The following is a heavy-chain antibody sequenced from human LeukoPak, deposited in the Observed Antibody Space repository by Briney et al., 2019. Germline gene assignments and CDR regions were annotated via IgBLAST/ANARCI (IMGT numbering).Heavy chain of an antibody. J-gene: IGHJ3*02. Sequence: GESLKISCKGSGYSFTNDWIGWVRQMPGKGLEWMGIIYPGDSDTRYSPSFQGQVTISADKSISTAYLQWSSLKALDTAMYYCARQSDDKPLDIWGQGTMVTVSS. CDR2: IYPGDSDT. CDR1: GYSFTNDW. V-gene: IGHV5-51*01. CDR3: ARQSDDKPLDI.